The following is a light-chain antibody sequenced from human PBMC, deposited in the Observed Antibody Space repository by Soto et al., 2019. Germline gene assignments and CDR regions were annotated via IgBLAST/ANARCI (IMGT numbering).Light chain of an antibody. CDR3: QQRNYWLVT. CDR2: DVS. Sequence: VLTQDPVTLFLSPGERATLSCRASESVSSYLAWYQQKPGQAPRLLIYDVSNRATGIPARFSGSGSGTDFALSICSLEPEDFAVYYCQQRNYWLVTFGQRTGLE. CDR1: ESVSSY. J-gene: IGKJ5*01. V-gene: IGKV3-11*01.